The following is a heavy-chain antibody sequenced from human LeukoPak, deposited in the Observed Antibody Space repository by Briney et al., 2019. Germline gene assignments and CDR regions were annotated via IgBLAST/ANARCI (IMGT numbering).Heavy chain of an antibody. J-gene: IGHJ4*02. Sequence: GGSLRLSCAASGFTFSSYAMSWVRQAPGKGLEWVSAISGSGGSTYYADSVKGRFTISRDNSKNTLYLQMNSLRAEDTAVYYCARNTVLYSTTFDYWGRGTLVTVSS. D-gene: IGHD4-11*01. CDR1: GFTFSSYA. CDR3: ARNTVLYSTTFDY. CDR2: ISGSGGST. V-gene: IGHV3-23*01.